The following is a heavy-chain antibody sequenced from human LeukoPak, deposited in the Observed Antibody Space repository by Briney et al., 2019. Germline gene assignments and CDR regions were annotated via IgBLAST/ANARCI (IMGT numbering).Heavy chain of an antibody. CDR3: ATVGPYSSGWSFDY. CDR1: GYTLTELS. V-gene: IGHV1-24*01. Sequence: ASVKVSCKVSGYTLTELSMHWVRQAPGKGLEWMGGFDPEDGETIYAQKFQGRVTMTEDTSTDTAYMELSSQRPEDTAVYYCATVGPYSSGWSFDYWGQGTLVTVSS. D-gene: IGHD6-19*01. CDR2: FDPEDGET. J-gene: IGHJ4*02.